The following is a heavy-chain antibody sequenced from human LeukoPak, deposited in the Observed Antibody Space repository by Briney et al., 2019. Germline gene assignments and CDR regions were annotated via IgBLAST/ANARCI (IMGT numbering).Heavy chain of an antibody. Sequence: ASVKVSCKASGYTFTGYYMHWVRQAPGQGLEWMGWINPNSGGTNYAQKFQGRVTMTRDTSISTAYMELSRLRSDDTAVYYCARSPATVSLRGNWFDPWGQGTLVTVSS. D-gene: IGHD4-17*01. V-gene: IGHV1-2*02. CDR3: ARSPATVSLRGNWFDP. J-gene: IGHJ5*02. CDR1: GYTFTGYY. CDR2: INPNSGGT.